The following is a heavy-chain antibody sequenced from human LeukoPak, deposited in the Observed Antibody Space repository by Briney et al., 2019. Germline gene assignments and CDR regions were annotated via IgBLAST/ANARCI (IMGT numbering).Heavy chain of an antibody. Sequence: SETLSLTCTASGGSIDSTAFYWGWIRQPPGKGLEWIGNFHSSGSTYYNPALKSRVTISMHTSENQFSLNLTSVTAADTAVYYCARTGSYDGDAFDIWGQGTMVTVSS. CDR3: ARTGSYDGDAFDI. CDR1: GGSIDSTAFY. CDR2: FHSSGST. V-gene: IGHV4-39*07. J-gene: IGHJ3*02. D-gene: IGHD5-12*01.